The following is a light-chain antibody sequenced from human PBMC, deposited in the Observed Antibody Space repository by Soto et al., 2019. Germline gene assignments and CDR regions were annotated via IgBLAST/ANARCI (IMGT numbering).Light chain of an antibody. CDR3: HQYGSSPYT. J-gene: IGKJ2*01. Sequence: EIVLTQSPGTLSLSPGERATLSCRASESVSSTHLGWYQQKRGQAPRLLIYATSTRATGIPDRFSGSGSGTDFTLTIIRLEPEGLVVYYCHQYGSSPYTLGQGTKLEIK. CDR2: ATS. CDR1: ESVSSTH. V-gene: IGKV3-20*01.